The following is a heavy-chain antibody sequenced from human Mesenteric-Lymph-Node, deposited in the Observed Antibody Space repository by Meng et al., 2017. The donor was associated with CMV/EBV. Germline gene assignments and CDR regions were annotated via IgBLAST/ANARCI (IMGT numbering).Heavy chain of an antibody. D-gene: IGHD2-2*01. CDR3: ARKYCSSSSCKGGHGMDV. Sequence: ASVKVSCKASGYTLTSYDINWVRQATGQGLEWMGWMNPNSGNTGYAQKFQGRVAMTRNTSISTAYIELSSLRSEDTAVYYCARKYCSSSSCKGGHGMDVWGQGTTVTVSS. CDR1: GYTLTSYD. V-gene: IGHV1-8*01. J-gene: IGHJ6*02. CDR2: MNPNSGNT.